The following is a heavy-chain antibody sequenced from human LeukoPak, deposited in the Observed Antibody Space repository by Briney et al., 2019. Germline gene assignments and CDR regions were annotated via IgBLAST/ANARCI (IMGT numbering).Heavy chain of an antibody. CDR2: ISSSGNTI. Sequence: PGGSLRLSCAASGFTFSDYYMSWIRQAPGKGLEWISYISSSGNTIYYADSVKGRFTISRDNAKNSLYLQMNSLRAEDTAVYYCAKSPRIAAARNYFDYWGQGTLVTVSS. J-gene: IGHJ4*02. V-gene: IGHV3-11*01. CDR3: AKSPRIAAARNYFDY. CDR1: GFTFSDYY. D-gene: IGHD6-13*01.